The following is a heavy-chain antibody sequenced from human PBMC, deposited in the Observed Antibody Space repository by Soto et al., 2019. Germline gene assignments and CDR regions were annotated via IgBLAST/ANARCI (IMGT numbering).Heavy chain of an antibody. CDR2: IYSGGST. V-gene: IGHV3-66*01. D-gene: IGHD1-7*01. J-gene: IGHJ4*02. CDR1: GFTVSSNY. CDR3: ARDMVTGTTLPIDY. Sequence: VSLRLSCAASGFTVSSNYMSWVRQAPGKGLEWVSVIYSGGSTYYADSVKGRFTISRDNAKNTLYLQMNSLRAEDTAVYYCARDMVTGTTLPIDYWGQGILVTVSS.